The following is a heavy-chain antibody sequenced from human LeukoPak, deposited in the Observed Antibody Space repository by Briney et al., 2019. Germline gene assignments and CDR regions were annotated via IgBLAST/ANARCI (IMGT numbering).Heavy chain of an antibody. D-gene: IGHD3-10*01. CDR2: IYYSGST. CDR1: GGSISSGGYY. CDR3: ARAITMVRGVSNLYFDY. V-gene: IGHV4-31*01. J-gene: IGHJ4*02. Sequence: SETLSPTCTVSGGSISSGGYYWSWIRQHPGKGLEWIGYIYYSGSTYYNPSLKSQVTISVDTSKNQFSLKLSSVTAADTAVYYCARAITMVRGVSNLYFDYWGQGTLATVSS.